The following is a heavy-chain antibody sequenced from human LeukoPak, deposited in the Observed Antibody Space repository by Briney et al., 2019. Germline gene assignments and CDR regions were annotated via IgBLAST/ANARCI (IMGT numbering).Heavy chain of an antibody. V-gene: IGHV3-21*01. CDR2: ISSSSSYI. Sequence: GGSLRLSCAASGFTFSSYSMNWVRQAPGKGLEWVSSISSSSSYIYYADSVKGRFTISRDNAKNSPYLQMNSLRAEDTAVYYCARGLYYYDSSGYPDWGRGTLVAVSS. CDR3: ARGLYYYDSSGYPD. J-gene: IGHJ4*02. D-gene: IGHD3-22*01. CDR1: GFTFSSYS.